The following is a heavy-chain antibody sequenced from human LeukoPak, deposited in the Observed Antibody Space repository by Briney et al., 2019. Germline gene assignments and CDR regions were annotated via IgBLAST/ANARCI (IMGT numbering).Heavy chain of an antibody. CDR3: ARGEELLWFGDAFDI. Sequence: SVKVSCKASGGTFSSYAISWVRQAPGQGLEWMGRIIPIFGTANYAQKFQGRVTITADESTSTAYMELSSLRSEDTAVYYCARGEELLWFGDAFDIWGQGTMVTVSS. CDR1: GGTFSSYA. CDR2: IIPIFGTA. J-gene: IGHJ3*02. D-gene: IGHD3-10*01. V-gene: IGHV1-69*13.